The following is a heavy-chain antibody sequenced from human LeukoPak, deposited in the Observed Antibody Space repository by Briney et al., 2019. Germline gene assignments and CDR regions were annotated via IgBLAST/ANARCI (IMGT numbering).Heavy chain of an antibody. D-gene: IGHD7-27*01. V-gene: IGHV3-15*01. Sequence: PGGSLRLSCTASGLTFTNDWMNWVRQAPGKGPEWVGGITSQTTDRTSDYSAPVKGRFTISRDDSKNTLYLEMKSLKTEDTAMYYCTTERAGSFEDWGQGTLVTVSSGMDVWGQGTTVIVSS. CDR3: TTERAGSFEDWGQGTLVTVSSGMDV. J-gene: IGHJ6*02. CDR1: GLTFTNDW. CDR2: ITSQTTDRTS.